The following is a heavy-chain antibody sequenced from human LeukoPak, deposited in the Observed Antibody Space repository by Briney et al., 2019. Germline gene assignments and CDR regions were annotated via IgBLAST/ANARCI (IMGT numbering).Heavy chain of an antibody. Sequence: PGGSLRLSCAASGFTFNTYAMNWVRQAPGKGLEWVSTISGSGDSTYFADSVKGRLTISRDNSKNTLYLQMSSLRAEDTAVYYCAKSPDVAGTGRFDYWGQGTLVTVPS. V-gene: IGHV3-23*01. CDR3: AKSPDVAGTGRFDY. CDR2: ISGSGDST. D-gene: IGHD6-19*01. J-gene: IGHJ4*02. CDR1: GFTFNTYA.